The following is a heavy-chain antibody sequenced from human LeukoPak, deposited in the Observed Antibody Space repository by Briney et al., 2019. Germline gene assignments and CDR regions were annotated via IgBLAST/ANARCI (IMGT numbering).Heavy chain of an antibody. CDR3: AKDSMVRGVSELDY. CDR2: ISWNSGSI. V-gene: IGHV3-9*01. CDR1: GLTFRTTW. J-gene: IGHJ4*02. Sequence: PGGSLRLSCATSGLTFRTTWMHWVRQAPGKGLEWVSGISWNSGSIGYADSVKGRFTISRDNAKNSLYLQMNSLRAEDTALYYCAKDSMVRGVSELDYWGQGTLVTVSS. D-gene: IGHD3-10*01.